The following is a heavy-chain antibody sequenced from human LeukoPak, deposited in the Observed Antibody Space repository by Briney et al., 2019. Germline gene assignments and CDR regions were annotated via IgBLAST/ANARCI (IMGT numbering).Heavy chain of an antibody. V-gene: IGHV3-7*01. CDR1: GFTFSSCW. J-gene: IGHJ4*02. D-gene: IGHD3-22*01. CDR2: IKEDGSEK. CDR3: ARGYNYYDSSGYPTD. Sequence: GGSLRLSCAASGFTFSSCWMNWVRQAPGKGLEWVASIKEDGSEKYYVDSVKGRFTISRDNSKNTLYLQMNSLRAEDTAVYYCARGYNYYDSSGYPTDWGQGTLVTVSS.